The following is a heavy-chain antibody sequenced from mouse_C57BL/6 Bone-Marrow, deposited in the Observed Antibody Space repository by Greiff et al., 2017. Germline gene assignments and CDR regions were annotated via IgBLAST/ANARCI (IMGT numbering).Heavy chain of an antibody. CDR2: IYPGSGST. Sequence: VQLQQPGAELVKPGASVKMSCKASGYTFTSYWLTGVKQRPGQGLEWIGDIYPGSGSTNYNEQLKSKATLTVDTSSSTAYMQLSSLTSEDSAVYYCARYGFAWFAYWGQGTLVTVSA. CDR1: GYTFTSYW. J-gene: IGHJ3*01. D-gene: IGHD2-2*01. CDR3: ARYGFAWFAY. V-gene: IGHV1-55*01.